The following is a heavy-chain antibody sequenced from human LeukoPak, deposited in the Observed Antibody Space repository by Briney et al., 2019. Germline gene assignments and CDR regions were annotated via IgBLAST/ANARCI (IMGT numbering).Heavy chain of an antibody. CDR3: ARDPLPHGGDYFEY. Sequence: GGSLRLSCAASGFTFSSYWMSWVRQAPGKGLERVANIKQDGSEKYYVDSVKGRFTISRDNAKNSLYLQMNSLRAEDTAVYYCARDPLPHGGDYFEYWGQGTLVTVSS. CDR2: IKQDGSEK. CDR1: GFTFSSYW. V-gene: IGHV3-7*01. D-gene: IGHD3-10*01. J-gene: IGHJ4*02.